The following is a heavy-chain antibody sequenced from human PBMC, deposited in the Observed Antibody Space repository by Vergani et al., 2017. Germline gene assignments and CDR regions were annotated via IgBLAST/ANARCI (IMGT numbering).Heavy chain of an antibody. Sequence: QVQLQQWGAGLLKPSETLSLTCAVSGGSISSGGYYWNWIRQLPGKGLEWIGYIYYSGSTYDNPSLKSRVTISLDTSKNQFSLRLSSVTAADTAVYYCARDSNWVRGVITIWGQGTLVTVSS. J-gene: IGHJ4*02. V-gene: IGHV4-31*11. CDR2: IYYSGST. CDR3: ARDSNWVRGVITI. D-gene: IGHD3-10*01. CDR1: GGSISSGGYY.